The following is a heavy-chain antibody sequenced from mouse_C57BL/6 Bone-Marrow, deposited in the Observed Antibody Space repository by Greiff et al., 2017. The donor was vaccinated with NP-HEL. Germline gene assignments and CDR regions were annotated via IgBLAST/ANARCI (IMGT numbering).Heavy chain of an antibody. CDR2: INYDGSST. J-gene: IGHJ4*01. Sequence: EVNVVESEGGLVQPGSSMKLSCTASGFTFSDYYMAWVRQVPEKGLEWVANINYDGSSTYYLDSLKSRFIISRDNAKNILYLQMSSLKSEDTATYYCARGLYYYYAMDYWGQGTSVTVSS. D-gene: IGHD2-1*01. CDR3: ARGLYYYYAMDY. V-gene: IGHV5-16*01. CDR1: GFTFSDYY.